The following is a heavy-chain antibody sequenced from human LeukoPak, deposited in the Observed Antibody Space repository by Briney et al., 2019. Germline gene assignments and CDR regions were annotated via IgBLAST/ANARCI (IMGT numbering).Heavy chain of an antibody. V-gene: IGHV3-23*01. CDR2: ISGSGGST. CDR3: AKDLSGWYAVGLDY. CDR1: GFTFSSYA. Sequence: GGSLRLSCAASGFTFSSYAMSWVRQAPGKGLEWVSAISGSGGSTYYADSVKGRFTISRDNSKNTLYLQMNSLRAEDTAVYYCAKDLSGWYAVGLDYWGQGTLVTVSS. J-gene: IGHJ4*02. D-gene: IGHD6-19*01.